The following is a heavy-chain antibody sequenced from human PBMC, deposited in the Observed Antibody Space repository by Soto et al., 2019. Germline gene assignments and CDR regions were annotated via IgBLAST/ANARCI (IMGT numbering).Heavy chain of an antibody. CDR3: ARGATPSLYYFAY. Sequence: GGSLRLSCAASGFTFSSYWMSWVRQAPGKGLEWVANIKQDGSEKYYVDSVKGRFTISRDNAKNSLYLQMNSLRAEDTAVYYCARGATPSLYYFAYWGQGTLVTVSS. CDR1: GFTFSSYW. V-gene: IGHV3-7*04. J-gene: IGHJ4*02. D-gene: IGHD2-15*01. CDR2: IKQDGSEK.